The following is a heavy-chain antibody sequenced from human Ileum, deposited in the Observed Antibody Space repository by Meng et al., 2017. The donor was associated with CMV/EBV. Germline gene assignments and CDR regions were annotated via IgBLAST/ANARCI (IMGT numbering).Heavy chain of an antibody. CDR2: IHSSARA. J-gene: IGHJ4*02. CDR3: AERGGGH. D-gene: IGHD3-10*01. Sequence: HLQQSGQGLVKPSQTLSLTCPVSCTPISPHYWSWIRQSPGKGLEWIGSIHSSARADYSPSLKSRVTISIDTSASQLSLELSSVTTADTAMYYCAERGGGHWGQGILVTVSS. CDR1: CTPISPHY. V-gene: IGHV4-59*11.